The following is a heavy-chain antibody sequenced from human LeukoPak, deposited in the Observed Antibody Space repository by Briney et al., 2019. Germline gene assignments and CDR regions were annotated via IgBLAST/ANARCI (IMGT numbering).Heavy chain of an antibody. CDR2: ISAYNGNT. CDR3: ARDFPNTIFGVVILRYYGMDV. V-gene: IGHV1-18*01. CDR1: GYTFTSYG. J-gene: IGHJ6*02. D-gene: IGHD3-3*01. Sequence: ASVKVSCKASGYTFTSYGISWVRQAPGQGLEWMGWISAYNGNTNYAQKLQGRVTMTTDTSTSTAYMELRSLRSDDTAVYYCARDFPNTIFGVVILRYYGMDVWGQGTTVTVSS.